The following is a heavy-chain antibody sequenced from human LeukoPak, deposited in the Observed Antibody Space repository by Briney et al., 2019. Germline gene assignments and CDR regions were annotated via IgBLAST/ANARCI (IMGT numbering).Heavy chain of an antibody. CDR3: ARLGRIAARPRRYYYYMDV. Sequence: SETLFLTCTVSGGSINSYYWSWIRHPPGKGLEWIGYIYYTGDTNHNPSLKSRVTISVDTSKNQFSLKLSSVTAADTAVYYCARLGRIAARPRRYYYYMDVWGKGTTVTVSS. D-gene: IGHD6-6*01. J-gene: IGHJ6*03. V-gene: IGHV4-59*12. CDR2: IYYTGDT. CDR1: GGSINSYY.